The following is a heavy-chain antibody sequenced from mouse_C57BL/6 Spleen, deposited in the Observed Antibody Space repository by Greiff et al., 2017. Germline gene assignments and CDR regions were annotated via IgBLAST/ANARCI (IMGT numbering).Heavy chain of an antibody. V-gene: IGHV5-16*01. J-gene: IGHJ4*01. Sequence: EVQRVESEGGLVQPGSSMKLSCTASGFTFSDYYMAWVRQVPEKGLEWVANINYDGSSTYYLDSLKSRFIISRDNAKNILYLQMSSLKSEDTATYYCARVNYGSSSYAMDYWGQGTSVTVSS. CDR1: GFTFSDYY. CDR3: ARVNYGSSSYAMDY. CDR2: INYDGSST. D-gene: IGHD1-1*01.